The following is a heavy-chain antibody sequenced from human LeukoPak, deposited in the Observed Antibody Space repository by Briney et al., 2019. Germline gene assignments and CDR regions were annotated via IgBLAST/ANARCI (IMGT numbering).Heavy chain of an antibody. CDR3: ARHTSYGHFDY. D-gene: IGHD3-10*01. V-gene: IGHV4-59*08. J-gene: IGHJ4*02. CDR2: IYYSGST. Sequence: SETLSLTCTVSGGSMSSYYWNWIRQPPGKDLEWIGYIYYSGSTNYNPSLKSRVSISVDTSKNQFSLRLSSVTAADTAVYYCARHTSYGHFDYWGQGTLVTVSS. CDR1: GGSMSSYY.